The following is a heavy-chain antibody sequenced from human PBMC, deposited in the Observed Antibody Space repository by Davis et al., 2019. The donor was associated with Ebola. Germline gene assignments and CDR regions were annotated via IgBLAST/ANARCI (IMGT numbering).Heavy chain of an antibody. J-gene: IGHJ3*02. CDR1: GFTFSSNS. D-gene: IGHD1-26*01. Sequence: GESLKISCTASGFTFSSNSMNWVRQAPGKGLEWVSTYGTSADTYYADSVKGRFTISRDNSKNTLYLQMNGLRVEDTAIYYCAKDTSNIWFDIWGQGTNVTVSS. V-gene: IGHV3-23*01. CDR2: GTSADT. CDR3: AKDTSNIWFDI.